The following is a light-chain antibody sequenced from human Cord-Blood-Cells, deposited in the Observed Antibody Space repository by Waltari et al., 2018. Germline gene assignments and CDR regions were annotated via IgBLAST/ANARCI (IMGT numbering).Light chain of an antibody. V-gene: IGKV3-15*01. CDR1: QSVSSN. J-gene: IGKJ3*01. Sequence: EIVMTQSPATLSVSPGGRATLPCRASQSVSSNLAWYQQKPGQAPRLLIYGASTRATGIPARFSGSGSGTEFTLTISSLQSEDFAVYYCQQYNNWPPFTFGPGTKVDIK. CDR3: QQYNNWPPFT. CDR2: GAS.